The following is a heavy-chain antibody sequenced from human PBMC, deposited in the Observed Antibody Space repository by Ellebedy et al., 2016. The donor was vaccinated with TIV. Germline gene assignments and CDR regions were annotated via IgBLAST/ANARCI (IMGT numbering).Heavy chain of an antibody. J-gene: IGHJ4*02. CDR2: ISYDGSNK. V-gene: IGHV3-30*03. D-gene: IGHD4-23*01. CDR3: ASNILDYGGNSALGY. Sequence: GGSLRLXCAASGFTFSSYGMHWVRQAPGKGLEWVAVISYDGSNKYYADSVKGRFTISRDNSKNTLYLQMNSLRAEDTAVYYCASNILDYGGNSALGYWGQGTLVTVSS. CDR1: GFTFSSYG.